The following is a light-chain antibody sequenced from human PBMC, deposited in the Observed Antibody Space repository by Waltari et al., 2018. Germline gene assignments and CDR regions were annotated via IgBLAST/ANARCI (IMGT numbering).Light chain of an antibody. CDR3: QQYNNLPRT. Sequence: EIVMRQSPAPLSVSPGERATLSCRASQSVSSNLAWYQQKPGQAPRLLIYGASTRATGIPARFSGSGSGTEFTLTISSLQSEDFAVYYCQQYNNLPRTFGQGTKVEIK. CDR1: QSVSSN. V-gene: IGKV3-15*01. CDR2: GAS. J-gene: IGKJ1*01.